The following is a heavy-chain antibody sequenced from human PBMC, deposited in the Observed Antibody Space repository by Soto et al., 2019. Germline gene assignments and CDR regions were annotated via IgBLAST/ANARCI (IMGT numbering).Heavy chain of an antibody. CDR3: ARRDSSGFPDY. D-gene: IGHD3-22*01. CDR1: GYSFNNNW. Sequence: PGESLKISCKASGYSFNNNWIGWVRRMPGKGLEWMGIIHPGDSDSRYSPSFQGQVTMSVDKSINTAYLQWSSLKASDTAMYYCARRDSSGFPDYWGQGTLVTVSS. CDR2: IHPGDSDS. V-gene: IGHV5-51*01. J-gene: IGHJ4*02.